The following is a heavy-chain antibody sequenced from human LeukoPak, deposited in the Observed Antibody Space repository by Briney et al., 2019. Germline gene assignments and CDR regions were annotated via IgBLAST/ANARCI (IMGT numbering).Heavy chain of an antibody. V-gene: IGHV3-11*01. Sequence: GGSLRLSCAASAFTFRDYCMNWIRQAPGKGLEWISYISRSDTTTYYADSVKGRFTISRDNAKNSLYLQMNSLRAEDTAVYYCARGGRTWRSFDNWGQGTLVTVSS. CDR3: ARGGRTWRSFDN. CDR1: AFTFRDYC. CDR2: ISRSDTTT. J-gene: IGHJ4*02. D-gene: IGHD2/OR15-2a*01.